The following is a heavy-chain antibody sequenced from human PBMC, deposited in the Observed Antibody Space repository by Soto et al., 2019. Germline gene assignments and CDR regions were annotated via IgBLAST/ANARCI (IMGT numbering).Heavy chain of an antibody. CDR1: GYTFSDYY. Sequence: PGGSLRLSCAASGYTFSDYYMSWIRQAPGKGLEWISYIDTSGTKIYYADSVKGRFTITRDNAKNSLSLEMNSLRDEDTAVYYCASHYDMWSGYLSPVDYWGQGTLVTVSS. CDR2: IDTSGTKI. D-gene: IGHD3-3*01. V-gene: IGHV3-11*01. CDR3: ASHYDMWSGYLSPVDY. J-gene: IGHJ4*02.